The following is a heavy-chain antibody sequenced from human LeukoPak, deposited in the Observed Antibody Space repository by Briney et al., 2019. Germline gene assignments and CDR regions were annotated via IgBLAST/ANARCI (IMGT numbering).Heavy chain of an antibody. D-gene: IGHD6-19*01. V-gene: IGHV3-23*01. Sequence: GGSLRLSCAASGFTFSSYAMSWVRQAPGKGLEWVSAISGSGGSTYYADSVKGRFTISRDNSKNTLYLQMNSLRPEDTAFYYCAKDGGHSSVLYYFESWGQGTLVTVSS. CDR3: AKDGGHSSVLYYFES. CDR2: ISGSGGST. J-gene: IGHJ4*02. CDR1: GFTFSSYA.